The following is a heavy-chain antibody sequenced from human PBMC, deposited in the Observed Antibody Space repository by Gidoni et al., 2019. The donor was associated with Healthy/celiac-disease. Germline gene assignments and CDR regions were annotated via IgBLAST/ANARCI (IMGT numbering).Heavy chain of an antibody. CDR1: GFTFSSIC. CDR3: AKDLLDRIHSGYDSLGVEN. Sequence: QVQLVESGGGVVQHGRSLRPSCAASGFTFSSICMRWVRQAPGQGLEWVAVISYDGSNKYYADAVKGRFTISRDNSKNTLYLQMNSLRAEDTAVYYCAKDLLDRIHSGYDSLGVENWGQGTLVTVSS. J-gene: IGHJ4*02. CDR2: ISYDGSNK. V-gene: IGHV3-30*18. D-gene: IGHD5-12*01.